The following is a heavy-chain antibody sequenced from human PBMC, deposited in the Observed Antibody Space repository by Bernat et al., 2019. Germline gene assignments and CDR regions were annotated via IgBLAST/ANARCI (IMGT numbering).Heavy chain of an antibody. CDR2: ISGSGDST. CDR1: GFTFSSYA. V-gene: IGHV3-23*01. D-gene: IGHD2-15*01. CDR3: AREVEVVAANYGMDV. J-gene: IGHJ6*02. Sequence: EVQLLESGGNLVQPGGSLRLSCAASGFTFSSYAMSWVRQAPGKGLEWVSAISGSGDSTYYADSVKGRFTISRDNSKNTLYLQMNSLRAEDTAVYYCAREVEVVAANYGMDVWGQGTTVTVSS.